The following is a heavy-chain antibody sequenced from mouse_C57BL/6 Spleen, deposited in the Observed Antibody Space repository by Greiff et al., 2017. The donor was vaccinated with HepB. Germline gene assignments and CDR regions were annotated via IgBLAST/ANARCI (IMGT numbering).Heavy chain of an antibody. CDR3: AREGWGGSSYGAMDY. Sequence: QVQLQQPGAELVKPGASVKLSCKASGYTFTSYWMHWVKQRPGQGLEWIGMIHPNSGSTNYNEKFKSKATLTVDKSSSTAYMQLSSLTSEDSAVYYCAREGWGGSSYGAMDYWGQGTSVTVSS. J-gene: IGHJ4*01. V-gene: IGHV1-64*01. D-gene: IGHD1-1*01. CDR1: GYTFTSYW. CDR2: IHPNSGST.